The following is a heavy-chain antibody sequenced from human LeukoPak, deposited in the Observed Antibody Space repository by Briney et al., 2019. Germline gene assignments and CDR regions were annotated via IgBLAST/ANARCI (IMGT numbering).Heavy chain of an antibody. J-gene: IGHJ4*02. Sequence: GGSLRLSCAASGLTVSSNYMSWVRQAPGMGLEWVSIIYSDGTTYYVDSVKGRFTISRDNSKNTLYLQMNSLRAEDTAVYYCARWFCSSTSCYYDYWGQGTLVTVSS. D-gene: IGHD2-2*01. CDR3: ARWFCSSTSCYYDY. V-gene: IGHV3-53*01. CDR2: IYSDGTT. CDR1: GLTVSSNY.